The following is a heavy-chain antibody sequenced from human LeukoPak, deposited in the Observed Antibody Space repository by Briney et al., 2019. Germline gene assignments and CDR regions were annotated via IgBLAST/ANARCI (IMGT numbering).Heavy chain of an antibody. CDR1: GGTFSSYA. Sequence: SVKVSCKAPGGTFSSYAISWVRQAPGQGLEWMGGIIPIFGTANYAQKFQGRVTITADESTSTAYMELSSLRSEDTAVYYCARDRQVVPAAINYDWFDPWGQGTLVTVSS. J-gene: IGHJ5*02. D-gene: IGHD2-2*02. CDR2: IIPIFGTA. V-gene: IGHV1-69*13. CDR3: ARDRQVVPAAINYDWFDP.